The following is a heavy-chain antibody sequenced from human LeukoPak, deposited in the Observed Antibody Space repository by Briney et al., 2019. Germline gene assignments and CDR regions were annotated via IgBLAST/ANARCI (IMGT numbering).Heavy chain of an antibody. Sequence: GGSLRLSCAASGFTFSSYWMSWVRQAPGKGLEWVANIKQDGSEKYYVDSVKGRFTISRDNAKNSLYLQMNSLRAEDTAVYYCARAYCSGGSCYLTRFDYWGQGTLVTVSS. V-gene: IGHV3-7*01. D-gene: IGHD2-15*01. CDR1: GFTFSSYW. CDR2: IKQDGSEK. J-gene: IGHJ4*02. CDR3: ARAYCSGGSCYLTRFDY.